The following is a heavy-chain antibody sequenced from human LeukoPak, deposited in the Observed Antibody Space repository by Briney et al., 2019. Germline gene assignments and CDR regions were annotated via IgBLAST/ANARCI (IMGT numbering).Heavy chain of an antibody. D-gene: IGHD3-22*01. Sequence: SETLSLTCTVSGYSISSGYYWGWIRQPPGKGLEWIGSIYHSGSTYYNPSLKSRVTISVDTSKNQFSLKLSSVTAADTAVYYCARDYYDSSGLRENYMDVWGKGTTVTVSS. CDR3: ARDYYDSSGLRENYMDV. J-gene: IGHJ6*03. V-gene: IGHV4-38-2*02. CDR2: IYHSGST. CDR1: GYSISSGYY.